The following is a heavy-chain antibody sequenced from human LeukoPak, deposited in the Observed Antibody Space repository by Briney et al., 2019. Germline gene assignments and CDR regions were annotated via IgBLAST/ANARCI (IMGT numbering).Heavy chain of an antibody. Sequence: GGSLRLSCAASGFTFSSKWMSWVRQAPGKGLEWVANIKYDGSEKYCVDSVKGRFTISRDNAKNSLYLQMNSLRVEDTAVYYCARDGSGEWPIGYWGQGTLVTVSS. D-gene: IGHD3-10*01. CDR1: GFTFSSKW. V-gene: IGHV3-7*01. CDR2: IKYDGSEK. J-gene: IGHJ4*02. CDR3: ARDGSGEWPIGY.